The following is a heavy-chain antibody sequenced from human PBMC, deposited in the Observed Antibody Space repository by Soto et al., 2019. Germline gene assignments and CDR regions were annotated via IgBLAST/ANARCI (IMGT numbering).Heavy chain of an antibody. D-gene: IGHD2-21*01. V-gene: IGHV6-1*01. CDR3: ARGIVVVIAESWYFDL. CDR1: GDSVSSNSAA. CDR2: TYYRSKWYN. J-gene: IGHJ2*01. Sequence: SQTLSLTCAISGDSVSSNSAAWNWIRQSPSRGLEWLGRTYYRSKWYNDYAVSVKSRITINPDTSKNQFSLQLNSVTPEDTAVYYCARGIVVVIAESWYFDLWGRGTLVTVS.